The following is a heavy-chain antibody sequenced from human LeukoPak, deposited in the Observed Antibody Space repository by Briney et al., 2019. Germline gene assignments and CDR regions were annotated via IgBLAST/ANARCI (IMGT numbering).Heavy chain of an antibody. Sequence: GGSLRLSCASSGFIFHNYGMHWVRQAPGKGLEWVAVISYDGSNKYYADSVKGRFTISRDNSENTLYLQMNSLRVEDTAVYYCARGRPHGNDYWGQGTLVTVSS. D-gene: IGHD4-23*01. CDR1: GFIFHNYG. V-gene: IGHV3-30*03. CDR2: ISYDGSNK. CDR3: ARGRPHGNDY. J-gene: IGHJ4*02.